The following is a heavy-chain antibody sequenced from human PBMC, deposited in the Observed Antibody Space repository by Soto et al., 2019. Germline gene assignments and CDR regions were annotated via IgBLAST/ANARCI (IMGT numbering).Heavy chain of an antibody. Sequence: GGSLRLSCGASGFTFSSYGMHWVRQAPGKGLEWVAVIWYDGSNKYYADSVKGRFTVSRDNSKNTLYLQMNSLRAEDTAVYYCASSGDWYYFDYWGQGTLVTVSS. CDR3: ASSGDWYYFDY. D-gene: IGHD3-9*01. J-gene: IGHJ4*02. CDR1: GFTFSSYG. CDR2: IWYDGSNK. V-gene: IGHV3-33*01.